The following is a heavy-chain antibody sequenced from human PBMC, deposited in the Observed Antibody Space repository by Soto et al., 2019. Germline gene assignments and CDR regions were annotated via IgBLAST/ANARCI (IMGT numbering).Heavy chain of an antibody. J-gene: IGHJ5*02. CDR1: GASISGFY. CDR2: IYATGTT. D-gene: IGHD1-1*01. Sequence: SETLSLTCTVSGASISGFYWSWIRKSAGKGLEWIGRIYATGTTDYNPSLKSRVMVSVDTSKKQFSLKLRSVTAADTAVYYCVRDGTKTLRDWFDPWGQGISVTVSS. V-gene: IGHV4-4*07. CDR3: VRDGTKTLRDWFDP.